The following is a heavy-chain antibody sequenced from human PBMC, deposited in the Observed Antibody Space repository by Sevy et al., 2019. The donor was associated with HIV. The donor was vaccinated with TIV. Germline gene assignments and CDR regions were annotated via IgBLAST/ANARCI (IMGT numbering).Heavy chain of an antibody. V-gene: IGHV3-15*01. CDR3: ATVLGAGAAGAFEI. CDR2: AKRKSDGGSI. Sequence: GGSLRLSCAGSGFSFKNVWMTWVRQTPGKGLEWVGHAKRKSDGGSIDYRSPVNVRFTISRDDSKDMLYLQMSSLKTEDTGVYYCATVLGAGAAGAFEIWGQGTMVTVSS. J-gene: IGHJ3*02. CDR1: GFSFKNVW. D-gene: IGHD1-26*01.